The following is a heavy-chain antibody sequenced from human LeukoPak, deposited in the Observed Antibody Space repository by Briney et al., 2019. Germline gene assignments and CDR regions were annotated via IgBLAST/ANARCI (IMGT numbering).Heavy chain of an antibody. Sequence: PSETLSLTCTVSGGSISSSSYYWGWIRQPPGKGLEWIGSIHYSGSTNYNPSLKSRVTISVDTSKNQFSLKLSSVTAADTAVYFCARGGLGNHKFFDIWGQGTMVTVSS. D-gene: IGHD1-14*01. CDR2: IHYSGST. V-gene: IGHV4-39*07. CDR3: ARGGLGNHKFFDI. CDR1: GGSISSSSYY. J-gene: IGHJ3*02.